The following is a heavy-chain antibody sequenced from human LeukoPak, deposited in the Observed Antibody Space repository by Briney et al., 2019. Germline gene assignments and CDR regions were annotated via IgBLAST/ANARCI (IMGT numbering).Heavy chain of an antibody. D-gene: IGHD1-26*01. Sequence: GGSLRLSCAASGFTFSSYWMSWVRQAPGKGPEWVANIKQDGSEKYYVDSVKGRFTISRDNAKNSLYLQMNSLRAEDTAVYYCARVGPLRWELRRGDAFDIWGQGTMVTVSS. CDR3: ARVGPLRWELRRGDAFDI. V-gene: IGHV3-7*01. J-gene: IGHJ3*02. CDR1: GFTFSSYW. CDR2: IKQDGSEK.